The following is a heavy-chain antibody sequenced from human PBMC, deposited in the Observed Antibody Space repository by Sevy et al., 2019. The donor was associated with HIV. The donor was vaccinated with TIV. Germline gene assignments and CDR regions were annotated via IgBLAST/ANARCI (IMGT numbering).Heavy chain of an antibody. CDR2: ISWNSGRI. D-gene: IGHD1-20*01. Sequence: GGSLRLSCAASGFTFDGYAMHWVRQAPGKGLEWVSGISWNSGRIGYADFVKGRFTISRDNAKNSRYMQMNSLRAEDTALYYWASIRGMHDAFDIWGQGTLVTVSS. V-gene: IGHV3-9*01. J-gene: IGHJ3*02. CDR1: GFTFDGYA. CDR3: ASIRGMHDAFDI.